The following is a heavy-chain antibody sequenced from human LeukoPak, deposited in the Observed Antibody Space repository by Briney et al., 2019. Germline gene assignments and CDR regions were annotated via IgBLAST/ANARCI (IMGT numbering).Heavy chain of an antibody. J-gene: IGHJ1*01. CDR3: AKGSGYYPEYFQH. Sequence: ASVKVSCKASGYTFTSHYMHWVRQAPGQGLEWMGIINASGGSTSYAQKLQGRVTMTRDTSTSTVYMELSSLRSEDTPVYYCAKGSGYYPEYFQHWGQGTLVTVSS. D-gene: IGHD3-22*01. V-gene: IGHV1-46*01. CDR2: INASGGST. CDR1: GYTFTSHY.